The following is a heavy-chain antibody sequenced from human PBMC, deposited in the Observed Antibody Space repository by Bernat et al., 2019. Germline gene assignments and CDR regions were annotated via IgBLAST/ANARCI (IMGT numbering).Heavy chain of an antibody. V-gene: IGHV1-18*01. J-gene: IGHJ4*02. CDR1: GYTFTSYG. D-gene: IGHD2-15*01. CDR2: ISAYNGNT. CDR3: AREDCSGGSCVYFDY. Sequence: QVQLVQSGAEVKKPGASVKVSCKASGYTFTSYGTSWVRQAPGQGLEWMGWISAYNGNTNYAQKLQGRVTMTTDTSTSTAYMELRSLRSDDTAVYYCAREDCSGGSCVYFDYWGQGTLVTVSS.